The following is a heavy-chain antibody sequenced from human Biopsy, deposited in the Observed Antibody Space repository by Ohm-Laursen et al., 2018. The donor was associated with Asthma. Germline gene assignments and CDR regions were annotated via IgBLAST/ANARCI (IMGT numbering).Heavy chain of an antibody. V-gene: IGHV3-7*02. Sequence: SLRLSCTASGFTFSSSAMTWVRQAPGKGLEWVANIKEDGSEKNYVDSLKGRFTISRDNAKNSLYLQMNSLRAEDTAVYYCARTFHFWSPYHAEHYQLWGQGTLVTVPS. J-gene: IGHJ1*01. CDR1: GFTFSSSA. CDR2: IKEDGSEK. CDR3: ARTFHFWSPYHAEHYQL. D-gene: IGHD3-3*02.